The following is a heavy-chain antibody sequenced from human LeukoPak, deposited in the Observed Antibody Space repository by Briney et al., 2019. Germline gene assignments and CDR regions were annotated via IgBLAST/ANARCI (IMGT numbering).Heavy chain of an antibody. D-gene: IGHD3-10*01. CDR2: IKQDGSEK. Sequence: GGSLRLSCAASGFTFSNYWMSWVRQAPGKGLEWVANIKQDGSEKYYVDSVKGRFTISRDNAKNSVYLQMNSLRAEDTAVYYCARDPVGNYGSGTYPPSWGQGTLVTVSS. CDR1: GFTFSNYW. CDR3: ARDPVGNYGSGTYPPS. J-gene: IGHJ4*02. V-gene: IGHV3-7*01.